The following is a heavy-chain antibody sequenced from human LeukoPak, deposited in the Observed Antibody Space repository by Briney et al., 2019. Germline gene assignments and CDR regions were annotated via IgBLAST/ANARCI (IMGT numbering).Heavy chain of an antibody. D-gene: IGHD6-19*01. CDR3: ARSGSSGARAHFQH. CDR2: INPNSGGT. J-gene: IGHJ1*01. V-gene: IGHV1-2*02. Sequence: GASVKVSCKASGYTFTGYYMHGVRQAPGQGLEWMGWINPNSGGTNYAQKFQGRVTMTRDTSISTAYMELSRLRSDDTAVYYCARSGSSGARAHFQHWGQGTMVTVSS. CDR1: GYTFTGYY.